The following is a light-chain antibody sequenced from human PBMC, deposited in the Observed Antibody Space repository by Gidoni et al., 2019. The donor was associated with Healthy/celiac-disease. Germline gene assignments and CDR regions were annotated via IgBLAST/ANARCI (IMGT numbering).Light chain of an antibody. Sequence: EIVXXQSPATLSLSPGERATLSCRASQSVSSYLAWYQQKPGQAPRLLIYDASNRATGIPARFSGSGSGTYFTLTISSLEPEDFAVYYCQQRSNWPPYTFGQGTKLEIK. V-gene: IGKV3-11*01. CDR1: QSVSSY. J-gene: IGKJ2*01. CDR3: QQRSNWPPYT. CDR2: DAS.